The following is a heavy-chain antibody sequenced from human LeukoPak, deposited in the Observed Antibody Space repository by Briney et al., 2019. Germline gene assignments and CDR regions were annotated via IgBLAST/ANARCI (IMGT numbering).Heavy chain of an antibody. Sequence: ASVKVSCKASGYTFTGYYMHRVRQAPGQGLEWMGWINPNSGGTNYAQKFQGWVTMTRDTSISTAYMELSRLRSDDTAVYYCATSTVTTQGYYYGMDVWGQGTTVTVSS. V-gene: IGHV1-2*04. CDR2: INPNSGGT. D-gene: IGHD4-17*01. CDR1: GYTFTGYY. CDR3: ATSTVTTQGYYYGMDV. J-gene: IGHJ6*02.